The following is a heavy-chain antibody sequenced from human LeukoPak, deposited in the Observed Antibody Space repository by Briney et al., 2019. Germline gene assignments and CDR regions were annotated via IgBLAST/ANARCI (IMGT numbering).Heavy chain of an antibody. V-gene: IGHV3-23*01. CDR2: ISGSGGST. D-gene: IGHD6-19*01. J-gene: IGHJ4*02. Sequence: GGSLRLSCAASGFTFSNYAMSWVRQAPGKGLEWVSDISGSGGSTNYADSVKGRFTISRDNSKNTLYLQMNSLRAEDTAVYYCAKAPGYSSGWYGDYFDYWGQGTPVTVSS. CDR3: AKAPGYSSGWYGDYFDY. CDR1: GFTFSNYA.